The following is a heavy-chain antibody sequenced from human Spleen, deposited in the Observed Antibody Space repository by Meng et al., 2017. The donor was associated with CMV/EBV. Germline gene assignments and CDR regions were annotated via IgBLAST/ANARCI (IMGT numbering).Heavy chain of an antibody. J-gene: IGHJ4*02. Sequence: SVKVSCKASGFTFSNSAVQWVRQARGQRPEWIGWIVVGSGVTDFAQNFQERVTITWDMSTTTAYMELSSLGSEDTAVYYCAAVVSGYCTSTSCFDYWGQGTLVTVSS. V-gene: IGHV1-58*01. CDR2: IVVGSGVT. CDR3: AAVVSGYCTSTSCFDY. D-gene: IGHD2-2*01. CDR1: GFTFSNSA.